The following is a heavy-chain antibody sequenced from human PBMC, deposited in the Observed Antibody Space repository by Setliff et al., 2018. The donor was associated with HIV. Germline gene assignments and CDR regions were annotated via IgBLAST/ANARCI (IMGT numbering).Heavy chain of an antibody. J-gene: IGHJ3*02. CDR2: INHSGST. D-gene: IGHD2-2*02. CDR3: ARGGIVVVPAAIFAFDI. Sequence: PSETLSLTCAVYGGSFSGYYWSWIRQPPGKGLEWIGEINHSGSTNYNPSLKSRVTISVDTSKNQSSLKLSSVTAADTAVYYCARGGIVVVPAAIFAFDIWGQGTMVTVSS. CDR1: GGSFSGYY. V-gene: IGHV4-34*01.